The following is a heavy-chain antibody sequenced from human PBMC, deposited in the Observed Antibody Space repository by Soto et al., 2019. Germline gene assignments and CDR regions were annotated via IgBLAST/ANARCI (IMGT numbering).Heavy chain of an antibody. Sequence: QVQLVQSGAEVKKPGSSVKVSCKASGGTFSSYTISWVRQAPGQGLEWMGRIIPILGIANYAQKFQGRVTITADKTTSNAEMELSSLRSEDTAVYYCATWGAGYGDYEAGVVDYYCYGMDVWGQGTTVTVSS. CDR1: GGTFSSYT. CDR2: IIPILGIA. J-gene: IGHJ6*02. D-gene: IGHD4-17*01. CDR3: ATWGAGYGDYEAGVVDYYCYGMDV. V-gene: IGHV1-69*02.